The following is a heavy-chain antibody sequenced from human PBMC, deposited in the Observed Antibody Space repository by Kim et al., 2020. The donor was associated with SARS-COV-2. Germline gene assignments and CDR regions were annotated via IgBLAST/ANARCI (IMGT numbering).Heavy chain of an antibody. CDR1: GYTFTGYY. CDR3: AGAHYSDSSGYLDS. J-gene: IGHJ4*02. CDR2: INPNSGGT. Sequence: ASVKVSCKASGYTFTGYYIHWVRQAPGQGLEWMGWINPNSGGTNYAQKFQGRVTMTRDTSISTAYLELRSLRSDDTAVYYCAGAHYSDSSGYLDSWGQGTLVTVSS. V-gene: IGHV1-2*02. D-gene: IGHD3-22*01.